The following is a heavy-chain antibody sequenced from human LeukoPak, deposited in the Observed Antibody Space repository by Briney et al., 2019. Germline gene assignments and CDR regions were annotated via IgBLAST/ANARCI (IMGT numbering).Heavy chain of an antibody. J-gene: IGHJ6*02. CDR1: GFTFSSYS. D-gene: IGHD2-8*01. CDR3: ARQYCANGLCYGVYNYYGMDV. Sequence: GGSLRLSCAASGFTFSSYSMNWVRQAPGKGLESVSSISSGSSYIYYADSVKGRFTISRDNAKNSLYLQMNSLRAEDTAVYYCARQYCANGLCYGVYNYYGMDVWGQRTTVTVSS. V-gene: IGHV3-21*01. CDR2: ISSGSSYI.